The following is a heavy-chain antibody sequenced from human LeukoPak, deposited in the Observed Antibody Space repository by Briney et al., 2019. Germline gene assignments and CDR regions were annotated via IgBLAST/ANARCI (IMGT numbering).Heavy chain of an antibody. V-gene: IGHV4-34*01. CDR2: INHSGST. CDR3: ARGGNSYGRKFDY. D-gene: IGHD5-18*01. J-gene: IGHJ4*02. CDR1: GGSFSGYY. Sequence: SETLSLTCAVYGGSFSGYYWSWIRQPPGKGLEWIGEINHSGSTNYNPSLKSRVTISVDTSKNQFSLKLSSVTAAGTAVYYCARGGNSYGRKFDYWGQGTLVTVSS.